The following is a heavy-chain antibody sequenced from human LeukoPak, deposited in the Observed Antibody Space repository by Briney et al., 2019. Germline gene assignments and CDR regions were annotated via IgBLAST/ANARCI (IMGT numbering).Heavy chain of an antibody. CDR3: ARSRLCTHPMWCWFDP. D-gene: IGHD2-21*01. Sequence: GGSLRLSCAASGFTFSSYWMSWVRQAPGKGLEWVAVISYDGSNKYYADSVKGRFTISRDNSKNTLYLQMNSLRAEDTAVYYCARSRLCTHPMWCWFDPWGQGTLVTVSS. V-gene: IGHV3-30*03. CDR2: ISYDGSNK. J-gene: IGHJ5*02. CDR1: GFTFSSYW.